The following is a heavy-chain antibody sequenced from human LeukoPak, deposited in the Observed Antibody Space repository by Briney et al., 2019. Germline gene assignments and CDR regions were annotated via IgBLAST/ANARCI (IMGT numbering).Heavy chain of an antibody. J-gene: IGHJ4*02. CDR2: IYAVYSGATI. D-gene: IGHD5-12*01. CDR1: GLNVSRNY. Sequence: PGGSLRLSCASSGLNVSRNYMSWVRQAPGKGPQWVSVIYAVYSGATIHYADSVKGRFTISRDNSKNTLFLQMDSLRAEDTAVYYCARVRDSGYDFPFDYWGQGTLVTVSS. V-gene: IGHV3-53*01. CDR3: ARVRDSGYDFPFDY.